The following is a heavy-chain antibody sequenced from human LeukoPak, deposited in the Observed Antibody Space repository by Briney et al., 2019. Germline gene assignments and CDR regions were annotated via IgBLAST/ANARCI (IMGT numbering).Heavy chain of an antibody. CDR1: GGTFSSYA. V-gene: IGHV1-69*06. Sequence: SVKVSCKASGGTFSSYAISWVRQAPGQGLEWMGGIIPIFGTANYAQKFQGRVTITADKSTSTAYMELSSLRSEDTAVYYCAGSSGPHNYFDYWGQGTLVTVSS. D-gene: IGHD6-19*01. CDR2: IIPIFGTA. J-gene: IGHJ4*02. CDR3: AGSSGPHNYFDY.